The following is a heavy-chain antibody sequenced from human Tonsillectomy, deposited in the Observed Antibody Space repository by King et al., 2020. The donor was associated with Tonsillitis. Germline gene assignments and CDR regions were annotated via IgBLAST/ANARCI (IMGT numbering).Heavy chain of an antibody. CDR1: GGSVSSGSYY. D-gene: IGHD2-2*01. CDR2: IYYSGNT. Sequence: QLQESGPGLVKPSETLSLTCTVSGGSVSSGSYYWSWIRQPPGKGLEWIGYIYYSGNTNYNPSLKSRVTISVDTSKNQFSLKLSSVTAADTAVYYCARVYPAADYYYGMDVWGQGTTVTVSS. J-gene: IGHJ6*02. V-gene: IGHV4-61*01. CDR3: ARVYPAADYYYGMDV.